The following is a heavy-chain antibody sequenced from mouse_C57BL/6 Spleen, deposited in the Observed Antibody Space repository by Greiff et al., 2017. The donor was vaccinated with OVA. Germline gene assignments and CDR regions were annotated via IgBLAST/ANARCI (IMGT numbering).Heavy chain of an antibody. CDR1: GFSLTSYG. D-gene: IGHD1-1*01. CDR2: IWSGGST. Sequence: VMLVESGPGLVQPSQSLSITCTVSGFSLTSYGVHWVRQSPGKGLEWLGVIWSGGSTDYNAAFISRLSISKDNSKSQVFFKMNSLQADDTAIYYCARIYYYGSSYEWYFDVWGTGTTVTVSS. J-gene: IGHJ1*03. CDR3: ARIYYYGSSYEWYFDV. V-gene: IGHV2-2*01.